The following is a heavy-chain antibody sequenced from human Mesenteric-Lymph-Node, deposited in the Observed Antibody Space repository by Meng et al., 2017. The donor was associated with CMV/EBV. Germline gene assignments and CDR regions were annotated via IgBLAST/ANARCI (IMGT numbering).Heavy chain of an antibody. J-gene: IGHJ6*02. V-gene: IGHV3-30-3*02. CDR3: AKDRAPAAVGGPYGMDV. CDR1: GFTFSSYA. Sequence: GESLKISCAASGFTFSSYAMHWVRQAPGKGLEWVAVISYDGSNKYYADSVKGRFTISRDNSKNTLYLQMNSLRAEDTAIYYCAKDRAPAAVGGPYGMDVWGQGTTVTVSS. D-gene: IGHD2-2*01. CDR2: ISYDGSNK.